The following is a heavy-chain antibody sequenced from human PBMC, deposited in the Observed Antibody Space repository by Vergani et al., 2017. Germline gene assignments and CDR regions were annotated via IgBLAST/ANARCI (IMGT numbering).Heavy chain of an antibody. Sequence: QVQLVQSGAEVKKPGASVKVSCKASGYTFTSYYMHWVRPAPGQGLEWMGIINPSGGSTSYAQKFQGTVTMTRDTSTSTVYMELSSLRSEDTAVYYCARDSCSGGSCYPDFDYWGQGTLVTVSS. CDR3: ARDSCSGGSCYPDFDY. D-gene: IGHD2-15*01. J-gene: IGHJ4*02. CDR2: INPSGGST. CDR1: GYTFTSYY. V-gene: IGHV1-46*01.